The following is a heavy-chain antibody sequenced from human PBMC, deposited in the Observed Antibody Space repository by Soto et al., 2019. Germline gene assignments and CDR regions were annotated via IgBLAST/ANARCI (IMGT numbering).Heavy chain of an antibody. D-gene: IGHD2-2*02. CDR1: GYSFTSYW. CDR2: IYPGDSDT. J-gene: IGHJ6*02. CDR3: ARRAAYCSSTSCYKGEDYYYGMDV. V-gene: IGHV5-51*01. Sequence: PGESLKISCNGSGYSFTSYWIGWVRQMPGKGLEWMGIIYPGDSDTRYSPSFQGQVTISADKSISTAYLQWSSLKASDTAMYYCARRAAYCSSTSCYKGEDYYYGMDVWGQGTTVTVSS.